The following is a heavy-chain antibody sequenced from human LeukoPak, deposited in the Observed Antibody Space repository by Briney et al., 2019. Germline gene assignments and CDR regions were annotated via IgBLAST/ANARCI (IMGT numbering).Heavy chain of an antibody. D-gene: IGHD2-2*03. CDR2: IYFSGNT. CDR3: ASGYFVHTFDF. Sequence: SETLSLTCTGSGGSISSSSYYWGWIRQPPGKGLEWIGSIYFSGNTYYNPSLKTRVTISIDTSKNQFSLKLTSVTAADTAIFYCASGYFVHTFDFWGQGTLGTVSS. J-gene: IGHJ4*02. CDR1: GGSISSSSYY. V-gene: IGHV4-39*01.